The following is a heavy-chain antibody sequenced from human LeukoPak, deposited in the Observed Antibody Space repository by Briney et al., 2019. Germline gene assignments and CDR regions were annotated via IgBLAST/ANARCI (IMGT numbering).Heavy chain of an antibody. Sequence: SETLSLTCTVSGGSISGSYWSWIRQPPGKGLEWIGYIYYSGSTNYNPSLKSRVTISVDTSKNQFSLKLSSVTAADTAVYYCARDNPGGGYFDYWGQGTLVTVSS. CDR3: ARDNPGGGYFDY. CDR1: GGSISGSY. D-gene: IGHD1-14*01. J-gene: IGHJ4*02. CDR2: IYYSGST. V-gene: IGHV4-59*01.